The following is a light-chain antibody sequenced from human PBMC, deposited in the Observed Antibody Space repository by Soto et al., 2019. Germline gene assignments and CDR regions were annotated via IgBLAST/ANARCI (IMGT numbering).Light chain of an antibody. CDR2: GAS. Sequence: EIVLTQSPGTLSVSPGERVTLSCRASQSVSSNYLAWYQQRPGQAPRLLIFGASYRATGIPDRFSGSRSGTDFTLTISRLEPEDFAVYYCQQYSNSPPEFTFGPGTKVDSK. J-gene: IGKJ3*01. CDR3: QQYSNSPPEFT. V-gene: IGKV3-20*01. CDR1: QSVSSNY.